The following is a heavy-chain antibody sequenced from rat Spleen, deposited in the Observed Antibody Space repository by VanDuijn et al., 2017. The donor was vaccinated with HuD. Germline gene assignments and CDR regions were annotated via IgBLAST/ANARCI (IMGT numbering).Heavy chain of an antibody. CDR3: ATAGFLLFAS. J-gene: IGHJ3*01. CDR1: GFTFSDYA. Sequence: EVQLVESGGGLVQPGNSLKLSCAASGFTFSDYAMAWVRQSPEKGLEWVATIVFDSSGVYYRDSVKGRFTISRDNAKSTLSLQMDSLRSEDTATYYCATAGFLLFASWGQGTLVTVSS. V-gene: IGHV5S10*01. D-gene: IGHD1-6*01. CDR2: IVFDSSGV.